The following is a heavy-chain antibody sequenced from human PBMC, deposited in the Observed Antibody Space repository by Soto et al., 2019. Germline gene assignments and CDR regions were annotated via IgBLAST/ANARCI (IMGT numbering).Heavy chain of an antibody. J-gene: IGHJ5*02. CDR2: ISAYNGNT. CDR1: GYTFTSYG. V-gene: IGHV1-18*01. Sequence: QVQLVQSGAEVKKPGASVKVSCKASGYTFTSYGISWVRQAPGQGLEWMGWISAYNGNTNYAQKLQGRVTMTTDTATSTAYTALRSPRTDVTALYYRARSSGAAYWSDPWCQRTLVTVSS. CDR3: ARSSGAAYWSDP. D-gene: IGHD6-13*01.